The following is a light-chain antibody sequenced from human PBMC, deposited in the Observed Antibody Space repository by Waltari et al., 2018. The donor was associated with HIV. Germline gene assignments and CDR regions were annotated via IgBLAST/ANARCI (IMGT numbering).Light chain of an antibody. CDR2: GAS. J-gene: IGKJ2*01. V-gene: IGKV3-20*01. CDR1: QTVSSSY. CDR3: QQYGSSPYT. Sequence: ELVLTQSPATLSLSPGERATLSCRASQTVSSSYLAWYQQKPGQAPRLLISGASSRATGIPDRFSGSGSGTDFTLTINRLEPEDFAVYYCQQYGSSPYTFGQGTKLEIK.